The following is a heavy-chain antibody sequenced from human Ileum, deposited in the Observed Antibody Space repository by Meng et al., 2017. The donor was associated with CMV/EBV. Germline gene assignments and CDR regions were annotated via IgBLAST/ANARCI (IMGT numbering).Heavy chain of an antibody. CDR1: GDFVSSDTYH. D-gene: IGHD2-8*01. CDR3: VTFIVGNGGRGS. CDR2: TYSGRSN. Sequence: SETLSLTCSVSGDFVSSDTYHWSFIRQPPGKGLEWIGHTYSGRSNTYNPSLKSRVTISLDTSRNQFSLKLDSVTAADTAVYYCVTFIVGNGGRGSWGQGTLVTVSS. V-gene: IGHV4-61*01. J-gene: IGHJ5*02.